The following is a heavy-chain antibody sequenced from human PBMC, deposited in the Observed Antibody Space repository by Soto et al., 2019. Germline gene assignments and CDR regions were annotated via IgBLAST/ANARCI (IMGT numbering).Heavy chain of an antibody. J-gene: IGHJ4*02. CDR2: INPSGGTT. CDR3: ARVRGGGSEYFFDY. D-gene: IGHD2-15*01. CDR1: GYTFTRYN. Sequence: AAVKVSCKASGYTFTRYNVHWVRQAPGQGLEWMAIINPSGGTTYYVQKFEGRVTLTTDTSTSTVYMELSSLRSDDTAVYYCARVRGGGSEYFFDYWGQGTLVTGSS. V-gene: IGHV1-46*01.